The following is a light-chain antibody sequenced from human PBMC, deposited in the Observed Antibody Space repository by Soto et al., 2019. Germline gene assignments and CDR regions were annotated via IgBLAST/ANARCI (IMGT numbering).Light chain of an antibody. Sequence: QSALAQPASVSGSPGQSITISCTGTNSDIGAYDFVSWYQQHPGKAPKLIISEVSDRPSGVSTRFSGSKSGNTASLTVSGLQGDDEADYYCSSYGDNRTYVFGTRTKVTVL. CDR1: NSDIGAYDF. CDR3: SSYGDNRTYV. V-gene: IGLV2-14*01. J-gene: IGLJ1*01. CDR2: EVS.